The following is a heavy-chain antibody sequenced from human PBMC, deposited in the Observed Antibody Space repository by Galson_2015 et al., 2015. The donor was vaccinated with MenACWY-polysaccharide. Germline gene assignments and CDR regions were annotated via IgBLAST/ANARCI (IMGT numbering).Heavy chain of an antibody. CDR2: TYYRSKWYN. CDR3: ARVAGRDPFDY. V-gene: IGHV6-1*01. Sequence: CAISGDSVSSNSSAWSWIRQSPSRGLEWLGRTYYRSKWYNDYAVSVKSRITINPDTSKNQFSLQLNSVTPEDTAVYYCARVAGRDPFDYWGQGTLVTVSS. J-gene: IGHJ4*02. CDR1: GDSVSSNSSA. D-gene: IGHD6-19*01.